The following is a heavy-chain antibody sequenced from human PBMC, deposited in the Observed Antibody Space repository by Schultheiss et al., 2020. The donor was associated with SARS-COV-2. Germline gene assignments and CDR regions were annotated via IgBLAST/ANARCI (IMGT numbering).Heavy chain of an antibody. J-gene: IGHJ6*02. CDR1: GFTFSSYS. CDR3: ARTATIFGVVTHYTMDV. V-gene: IGHV3-48*01. D-gene: IGHD3-3*01. CDR2: ISSSSSTI. Sequence: GGSLRLSCAASGFTFSSYSMNWVRQAPGKGLEWVSYISSSSSTIYYADSVKGRFTISRDNAKNSLYLQMNSLRAEDTAVYYCARTATIFGVVTHYTMDVWGQGTAVTVSS.